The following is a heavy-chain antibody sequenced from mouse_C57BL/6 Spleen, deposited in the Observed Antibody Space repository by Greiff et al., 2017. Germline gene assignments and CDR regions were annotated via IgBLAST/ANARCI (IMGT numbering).Heavy chain of an antibody. CDR1: GYTFTSYW. D-gene: IGHD1-1*01. Sequence: VQLQQPGAELVRPGSSVKLSCKASGYTFTSYWMHWVKQRPIQGLEWIGNIDPSDSEPHYNQKFKDKARLTVDKSSSTAYMQLSSLTSEDSAVYYWARDYGPFMDYWGQGTSVTVSS. J-gene: IGHJ4*01. V-gene: IGHV1-52*01. CDR2: IDPSDSEP. CDR3: ARDYGPFMDY.